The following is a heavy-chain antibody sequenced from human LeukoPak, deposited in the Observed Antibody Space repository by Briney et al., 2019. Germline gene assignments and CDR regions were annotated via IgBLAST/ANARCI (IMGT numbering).Heavy chain of an antibody. D-gene: IGHD1-26*01. J-gene: IGHJ4*02. CDR3: ARVSSGSYSS. CDR1: GGTFNSYA. CDR2: IIPILGIA. V-gene: IGHV1-69*04. Sequence: GASVKVSCKASGGTFNSYAISWVRQAPGQGLEWMGRIIPILGIANYAQKFQGRVTITADKSTSTAYMELSSLRSEDTAVYYCARVSSGSYSSWGQGTLVTVSS.